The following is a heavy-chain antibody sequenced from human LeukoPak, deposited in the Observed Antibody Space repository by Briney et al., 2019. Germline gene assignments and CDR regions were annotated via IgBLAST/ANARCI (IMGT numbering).Heavy chain of an antibody. CDR3: ARAYYYGSGSQTAAFDY. Sequence: GASVKVSCKASGGTFISYAISWVRQAPGQGLEWMGRIIPILGIANYAQKFQGRVTITADKSTSTAYMELSSLRSEDTAVYYCARAYYYGSGSQTAAFDYWGQGTLVTVSS. V-gene: IGHV1-69*04. CDR2: IIPILGIA. D-gene: IGHD3-10*01. CDR1: GGTFISYA. J-gene: IGHJ4*02.